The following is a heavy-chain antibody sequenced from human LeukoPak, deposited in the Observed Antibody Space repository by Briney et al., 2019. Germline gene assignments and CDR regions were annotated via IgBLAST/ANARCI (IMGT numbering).Heavy chain of an antibody. CDR3: ARVEPAKSDDC. V-gene: IGHV3-7*03. CDR2: IKHDGSET. J-gene: IGHJ4*02. CDR1: GFIFSNYW. Sequence: GGSLRLPCAASGFIFSNYWMSWVRQAPGKGLEWVANIKHDGSETFYVDSVKGRFTISRDNAENSLYLQMNSLRDDDTAVYYCARVEPAKSDDCWGQGTLVTVSS.